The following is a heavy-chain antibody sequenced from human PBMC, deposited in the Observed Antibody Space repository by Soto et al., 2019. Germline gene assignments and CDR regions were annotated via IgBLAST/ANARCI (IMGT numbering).Heavy chain of an antibody. D-gene: IGHD4-17*01. J-gene: IGHJ4*02. CDR2: ISSDGSIT. CDR1: GFTFSTYW. V-gene: IGHV3-74*01. CDR3: ARETVTTLYY. Sequence: VPLVESGGGLVQPGGSLRLSCAASGFTFSTYWMHWVRQAPGKGLVWVSRISSDGSITRYADSVKGRFTISRDNAKNTLYLQMNSLRAEDTAVYYCARETVTTLYYWGQGTLVTVSS.